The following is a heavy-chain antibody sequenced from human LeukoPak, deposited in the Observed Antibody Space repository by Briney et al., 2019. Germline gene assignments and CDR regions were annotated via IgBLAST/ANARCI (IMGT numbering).Heavy chain of an antibody. CDR2: VTSAGST. Sequence: GGSLRLSCAASGFTFSTFAMSWVRQAPGKGLEWVSAVTSAGSTYYAESVKGRFTVSRDNSKNTLYLQMNSLRADDTAVYYCAKDRGYWGKGTLVPVSS. CDR1: GFTFSTFA. CDR3: AKDRGY. V-gene: IGHV3-23*01. J-gene: IGHJ4*02.